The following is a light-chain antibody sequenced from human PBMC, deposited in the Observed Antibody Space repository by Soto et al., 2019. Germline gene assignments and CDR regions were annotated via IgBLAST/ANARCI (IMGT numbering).Light chain of an antibody. Sequence: EIAMTQSPATLSVATGERATLSCRASQSVSSNLAWYQQKPAQAPRLLIYGASTRATGIPARFSGSGSGTEFTLTISSLQSEDFAVYYWQKYNIWTLYTFG. CDR3: QKYNIWTLYT. CDR2: GAS. V-gene: IGKV3-15*01. CDR1: QSVSSN. J-gene: IGKJ5*01.